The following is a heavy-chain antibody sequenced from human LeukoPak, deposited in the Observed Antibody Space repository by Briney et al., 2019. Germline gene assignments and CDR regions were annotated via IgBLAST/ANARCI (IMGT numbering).Heavy chain of an antibody. CDR3: ARELLGEGPDAFDV. Sequence: PGTSLRLSCKTSGFIFSNYAMHWVRQAPGKGLDWAAMIWHDGATKFYADSVKGRFTISRDNSKDTLYLQMDSLRAEDTAVFYCARELLGEGPDAFDVWGQGTIVTVSS. D-gene: IGHD3-16*01. CDR2: IWHDGATK. CDR1: GFIFSNYA. V-gene: IGHV3-33*01. J-gene: IGHJ3*01.